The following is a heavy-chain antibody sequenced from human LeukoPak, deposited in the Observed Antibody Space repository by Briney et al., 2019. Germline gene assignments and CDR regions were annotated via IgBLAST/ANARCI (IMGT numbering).Heavy chain of an antibody. V-gene: IGHV4-31*03. CDR2: IYYSGST. D-gene: IGHD4-23*01. CDR1: GGSISSGGYY. J-gene: IGHJ4*02. Sequence: PSQTLSLTCTVSGGSISSGGYYWSWIRQHPGKGLEWVGYIYYSGSTYYNPSLKSRVTISVDTSKNQFSLKLSSVTAADTAVYYCARGHGGNSRVWYYFDYWGRGTLVTVSS. CDR3: ARGHGGNSRVWYYFDY.